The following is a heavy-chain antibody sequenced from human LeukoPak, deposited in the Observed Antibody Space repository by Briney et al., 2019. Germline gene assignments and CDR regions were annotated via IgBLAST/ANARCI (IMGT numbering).Heavy chain of an antibody. CDR3: ARFRKARDLNDVWGSYRYDYYFDY. Sequence: SETLSLTCAVYGGSFSGYYWSWIRQPPGKGLEWIGEIDHSGSTNYNPSLKSRVTISVDTSKNQFSLKLSSVTAADTAVYYCARFRKARDLNDVWGSYRYDYYFDYWGQGTLVTVSS. D-gene: IGHD3-16*02. CDR1: GGSFSGYY. CDR2: IDHSGST. J-gene: IGHJ4*02. V-gene: IGHV4-34*01.